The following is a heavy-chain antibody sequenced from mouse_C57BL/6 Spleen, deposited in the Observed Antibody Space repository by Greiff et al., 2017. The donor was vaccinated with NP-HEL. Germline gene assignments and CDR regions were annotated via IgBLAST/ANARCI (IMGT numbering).Heavy chain of an antibody. Sequence: ESGPGLVKPSQSLSLTCSVTGYSITSGYYWNWIRQFPGNKLEWMGYISYDGSNNYNPSLKNRISITRDTSKNQFFLKLNSVTTEDTATYYCARYDYDGRGDVWGTGTTVTVSS. V-gene: IGHV3-6*01. CDR1: GYSITSGYY. CDR3: ARYDYDGRGDV. CDR2: ISYDGSN. D-gene: IGHD2-4*01. J-gene: IGHJ1*03.